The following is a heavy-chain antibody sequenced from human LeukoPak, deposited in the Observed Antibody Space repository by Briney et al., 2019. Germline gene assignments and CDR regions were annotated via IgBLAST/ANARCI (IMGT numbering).Heavy chain of an antibody. CDR3: ARVQPRYCSSTSCYDY. Sequence: GASVKVSCKASGYTFTGYYMHWVRQAPGQWLEWMGWINPNSGGTNYAQKFQGRVTMTRDTSISTAYMELSRLRSDDTAVYYCARVQPRYCSSTSCYDYWGQGTLVTVSS. J-gene: IGHJ4*02. V-gene: IGHV1-2*02. CDR2: INPNSGGT. D-gene: IGHD2-2*01. CDR1: GYTFTGYY.